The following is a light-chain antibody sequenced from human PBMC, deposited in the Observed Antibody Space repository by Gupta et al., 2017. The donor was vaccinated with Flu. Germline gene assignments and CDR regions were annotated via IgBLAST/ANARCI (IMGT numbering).Light chain of an antibody. Sequence: DIVMTPSPDSLAVSLGERATINCKSSQSVLYSSNNKNYLAWYQQKPGQPPKLLIYWASTRESGVPDRFSGSGSGTDFTLTISSLQAEDVAVYYCQKYDSTPWTFGQGTKVEIK. CDR3: QKYDSTPWT. CDR1: QSVLYSSNNKNY. J-gene: IGKJ1*01. CDR2: WAS. V-gene: IGKV4-1*01.